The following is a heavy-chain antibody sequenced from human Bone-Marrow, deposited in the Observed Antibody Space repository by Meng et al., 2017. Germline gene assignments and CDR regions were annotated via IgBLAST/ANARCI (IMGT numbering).Heavy chain of an antibody. CDR1: GGSISSSSYY. CDR3: ASVSYGDYFDY. CDR2: IYYSGST. J-gene: IGHJ4*02. V-gene: IGHV4-39*07. D-gene: IGHD4-17*01. Sequence: SETLSLTCTVSGGSISSSSYYWGWIRQPPGKGLEWIGSIYYSGSTYYNPSLKSRVTISVDTSKNQFSLKLSSVTAADTAVYYCASVSYGDYFDYWGQGTLVTVSS.